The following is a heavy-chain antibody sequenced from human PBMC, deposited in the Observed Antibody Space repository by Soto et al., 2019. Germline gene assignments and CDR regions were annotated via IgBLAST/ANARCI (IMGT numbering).Heavy chain of an antibody. CDR2: IKSKTDGGTT. Sequence: TGGSLRLSCAASGFTFSNAWMSWVRQAPGKGLEWVGRIKSKTDGGTTDYAAPVKGRFTISRDDSKNTLYLQMNSLKTEDTAVYYCTTGPTIFGVVTPDYYYGMDVWGQGTTVTVSS. CDR3: TTGPTIFGVVTPDYYYGMDV. J-gene: IGHJ6*02. CDR1: GFTFSNAW. V-gene: IGHV3-15*01. D-gene: IGHD3-3*01.